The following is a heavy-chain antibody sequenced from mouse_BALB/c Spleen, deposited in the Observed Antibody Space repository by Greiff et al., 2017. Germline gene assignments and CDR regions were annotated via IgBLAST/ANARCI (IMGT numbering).Heavy chain of an antibody. J-gene: IGHJ3*01. CDR3: AREDSWFAY. V-gene: IGHV1-4*01. Sequence: VQVVESGAELARPGASVKMSCKASGYTFTSYTMHWVKQRPGQGLEWIGYINPSSGYTNYNQKFKDKATLTADKSSSTAYMQLSSLTSEDSAVYYCAREDSWFAYWGQGTLVTVSA. CDR2: INPSSGYT. CDR1: GYTFTSYT.